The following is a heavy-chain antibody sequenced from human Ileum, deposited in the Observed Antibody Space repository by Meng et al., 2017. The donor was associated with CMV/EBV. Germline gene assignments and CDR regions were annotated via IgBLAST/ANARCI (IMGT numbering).Heavy chain of an antibody. Sequence: QVQLQQWGAGKLKPSETLSLVCAVHNSAFSDYYWTWIRQSPGKGLEWIGEINNRGSTNYNPSLKSRVTISIDTSRNQFSLKLTSMTAADTAVYYCARASPQRRFLSYWGQGTLVTVSS. J-gene: IGHJ4*02. D-gene: IGHD3-3*01. CDR3: ARASPQRRFLSY. CDR1: NSAFSDYY. CDR2: INNRGST. V-gene: IGHV4-34*01.